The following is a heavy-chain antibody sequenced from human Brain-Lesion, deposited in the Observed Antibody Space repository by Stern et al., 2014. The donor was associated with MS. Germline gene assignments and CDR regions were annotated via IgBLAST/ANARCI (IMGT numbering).Heavy chain of an antibody. CDR1: GFTFSNYW. D-gene: IGHD3-10*01. Sequence: EDQLVESGGGLVQPGGSLRLSCAASGFTFSNYWMHWVRQAPGKGLVWVSRVNNDGRSTSYADSVKGRFTMSRDNAKNTLYLQMNSLRVEDTAIYYCARGERWFDSWGQGTLVTVSS. CDR2: VNNDGRST. J-gene: IGHJ5*01. V-gene: IGHV3-74*02. CDR3: ARGERWFDS.